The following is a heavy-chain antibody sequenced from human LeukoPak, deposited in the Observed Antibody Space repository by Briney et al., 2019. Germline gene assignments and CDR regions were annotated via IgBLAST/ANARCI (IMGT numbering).Heavy chain of an antibody. CDR1: GFTFSSYR. V-gene: IGHV3-74*01. CDR3: ARFRVAAVTTGFDY. Sequence: GGSLRLSCAASGFTFSSYRMHWVRQAPGKGLVWVSHINSDGSNANYADSVKGRFTIFRDNAKNTLYLQMDSLRAEDTAVYYCARFRVAAVTTGFDYWGQGTLVTVSS. J-gene: IGHJ4*02. D-gene: IGHD2-15*01. CDR2: INSDGSNA.